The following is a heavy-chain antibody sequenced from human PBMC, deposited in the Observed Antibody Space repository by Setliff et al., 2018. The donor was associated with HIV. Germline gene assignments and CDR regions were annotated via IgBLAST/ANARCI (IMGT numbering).Heavy chain of an antibody. CDR1: AYMILAYK. CDR2: ISPNNGAA. CDR3: ARDYRTTDILSSGYMDV. D-gene: IGHD3-9*01. Sequence: GASVKVSCKATAYMILAYKMNWVRQAPGQGLEWIGRISPNNGAAEYAPKFQGRVIMTLDTSISTAYLEIPRLTSDDAAVYYCARDYRTTDILSSGYMDVWGKGTTVTVSS. J-gene: IGHJ6*03. V-gene: IGHV1-2*06.